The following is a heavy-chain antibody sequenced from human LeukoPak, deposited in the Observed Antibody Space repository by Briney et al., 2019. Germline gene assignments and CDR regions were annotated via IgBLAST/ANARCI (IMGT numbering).Heavy chain of an antibody. CDR3: ARGLTADYDILTGYALDAFDI. D-gene: IGHD3-9*01. CDR2: INPCGSSI. V-gene: IGHV3-74*01. J-gene: IGHJ3*02. CDR1: GFTFSSYW. Sequence: GSSLRLFCAASGFTFSSYWMHWVRHVPGKALVWVARINPCGSSITYADSVKGRFTISRDNAKNSLYLQMNSLRAEDTAVYYCARGLTADYDILTGYALDAFDIWGQGTMVTVSS.